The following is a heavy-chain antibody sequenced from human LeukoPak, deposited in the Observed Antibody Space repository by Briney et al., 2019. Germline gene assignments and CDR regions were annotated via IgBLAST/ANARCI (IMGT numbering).Heavy chain of an antibody. D-gene: IGHD3-3*01. CDR2: ITGSGGST. J-gene: IGHJ4*02. V-gene: IGHV3-23*01. CDR1: GFTFTSYG. Sequence: GGSLRVSCAASGFTFTSYGMSWVRQAPGKGLEWVSTITGSGGSTYYADSVKGRLTISRDNSRNTLYLQINSLRAEDTAVYYCAKGPKYDFWSGTRDYYFDYWGQGTLVTVPS. CDR3: AKGPKYDFWSGTRDYYFDY.